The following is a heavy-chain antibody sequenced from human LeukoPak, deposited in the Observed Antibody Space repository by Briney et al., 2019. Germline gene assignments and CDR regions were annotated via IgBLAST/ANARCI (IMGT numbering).Heavy chain of an antibody. CDR2: INPSGGST. Sequence: ASVKVSCKASGYTFTSYYMHWVRQAPGQGLEWMGIINPSGGSTSYAQKFQGRVTMTRDTSTSTVYMELSSLRSEDTAVYYCARDQSAYCGGDCYSDYWGQGTLVTVSS. J-gene: IGHJ4*02. D-gene: IGHD2-21*02. CDR3: ARDQSAYCGGDCYSDY. CDR1: GYTFTSYY. V-gene: IGHV1-46*01.